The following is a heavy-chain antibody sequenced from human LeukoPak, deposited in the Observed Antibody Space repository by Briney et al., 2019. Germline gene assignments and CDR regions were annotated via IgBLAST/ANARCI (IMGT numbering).Heavy chain of an antibody. CDR1: GGTFSSHS. J-gene: IGHJ4*02. V-gene: IGHV1-2*04. CDR2: INPNSGGT. CDR3: ARARRGVEMATIFDF. Sequence: ASVKVSCKASGGTFSSHSFNWVRQAPGQGLEWMGCINPNSGGTNYAQKFQGWVTMTRDTSISTAYMELSRLRSDDTAVYYCARARRGVEMATIFDFWGQGTVVTVSS. D-gene: IGHD5-24*01.